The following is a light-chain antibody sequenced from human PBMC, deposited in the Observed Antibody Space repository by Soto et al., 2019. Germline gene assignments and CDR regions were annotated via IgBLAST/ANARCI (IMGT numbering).Light chain of an antibody. CDR1: ESIRTW. Sequence: SASIENIGTTTCRAMESIRTWLAGYQHKPGKAPKFLIYDACTLESGVPSGFSGSGSGTESTLTISILELEDLAIYSCQHYQSYNSPVTFGEGTKVDI. CDR3: QHYQSYNSPVT. CDR2: DAC. V-gene: IGKV1-5*01. J-gene: IGKJ1*01.